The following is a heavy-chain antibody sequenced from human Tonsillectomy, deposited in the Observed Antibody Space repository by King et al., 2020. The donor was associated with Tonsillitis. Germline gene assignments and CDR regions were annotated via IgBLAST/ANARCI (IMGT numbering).Heavy chain of an antibody. V-gene: IGHV1-2*02. CDR3: AREPYSSSWDDAFDI. CDR1: GYTFTGYY. D-gene: IGHD6-13*01. J-gene: IGHJ3*02. CDR2: INPNSGCT. Sequence: QLVQSGAEVKKPGASVKVSCKASGYTFTGYYMHWVRQAPGQGLEWMGWINPNSGCTNYAQKFQGRVTMTRDTSISTAYMELGRLRSDDTAVYYCAREPYSSSWDDAFDIWGQGTMVTVSS.